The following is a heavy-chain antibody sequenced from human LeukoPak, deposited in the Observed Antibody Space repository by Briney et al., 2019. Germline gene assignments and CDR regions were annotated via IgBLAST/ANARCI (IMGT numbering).Heavy chain of an antibody. CDR2: IGTAGDP. CDR1: GFXFSSYD. Sequence: GGSLRLSCAASGFXFSSYDMHWVRQATGKGLEWVSGIGTAGDPYYPGSVKGRFTISRENAKNSFYLQMNSLRAGDTAVYYCARAYSSTWYDSPLDYWGQGTLVTVSS. D-gene: IGHD6-13*01. J-gene: IGHJ4*02. V-gene: IGHV3-13*05. CDR3: ARAYSSTWYDSPLDY.